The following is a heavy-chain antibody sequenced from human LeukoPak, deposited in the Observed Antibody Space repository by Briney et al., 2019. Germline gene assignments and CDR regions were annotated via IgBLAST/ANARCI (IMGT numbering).Heavy chain of an antibody. CDR2: ISAYNGNT. D-gene: IGHD6-13*01. CDR1: GYTFTSYG. Sequence: ASVKVSCKASGYTFTSYGISWVRQAPGQGLEWMGWISAYNGNTNYAQKLQGRVTMTRDMSTSTVYMELSSLRSEDTAVYYCARDSAVYIAAAGYPDDYWGQGTLVTVSS. V-gene: IGHV1-18*01. CDR3: ARDSAVYIAAAGYPDDY. J-gene: IGHJ4*02.